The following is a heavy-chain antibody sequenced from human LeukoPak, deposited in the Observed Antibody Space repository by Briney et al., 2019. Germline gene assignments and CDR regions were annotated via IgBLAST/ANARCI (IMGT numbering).Heavy chain of an antibody. CDR2: ISAYNGNT. D-gene: IGHD3-3*01. CDR1: GYTFTSYG. CDR3: ARLLHDSWSGFYYMDV. Sequence: GAAVKVSCNASGYTFTSYGISWVRLAPGQGLEWMGWISAYNGNTNYAQKLQGRVTITTGTSASTAYMEMRSLRYDDTAVYYCARLLHDSWSGFYYMDVWGKGTTVTVSS. V-gene: IGHV1-18*01. J-gene: IGHJ6*03.